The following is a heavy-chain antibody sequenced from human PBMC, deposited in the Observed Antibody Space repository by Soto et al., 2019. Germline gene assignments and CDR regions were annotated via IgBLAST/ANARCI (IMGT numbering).Heavy chain of an antibody. Sequence: SVKVSCKASGGTFSSYAISWVRQAPGQGLEWMGGIIPIFGTANYAQKFQGRVTITADKSTSTAYMELSSLRSENTAVYYCASRVRILSLGTYYYYGMDVWGQGTTVTVSS. CDR3: ASRVRILSLGTYYYYGMDV. D-gene: IGHD3-10*01. CDR2: IIPIFGTA. CDR1: GGTFSSYA. J-gene: IGHJ6*02. V-gene: IGHV1-69*06.